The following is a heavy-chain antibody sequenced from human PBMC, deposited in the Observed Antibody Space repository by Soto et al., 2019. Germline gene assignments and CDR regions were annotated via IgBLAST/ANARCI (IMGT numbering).Heavy chain of an antibody. CDR2: ISSSSSYT. CDR1: GFTFSDYY. V-gene: IGHV3-11*06. J-gene: IGHJ4*02. Sequence: QVQLVESGGGLVKPGGSLRLSCAASGFTFSDYYMSWIRQAPGKGLEWVSYISSSSSYTNYADSVKGRFTISRDNAKNSLYLQMNSLRAEDTAVYYCARDPTTADYFDYRGQGTLVTVSS. D-gene: IGHD2-21*02. CDR3: ARDPTTADYFDY.